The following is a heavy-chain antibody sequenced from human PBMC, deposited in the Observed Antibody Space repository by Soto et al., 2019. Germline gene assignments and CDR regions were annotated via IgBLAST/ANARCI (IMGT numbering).Heavy chain of an antibody. CDR1: GYTLTELS. D-gene: IGHD3-22*01. Sequence: QAQLVQSGAEVKKPGASVKVSCKVSGYTLTELSMHWVRQAPGKGLEWMGGFDPEDGETIYAQKFQGRVTMTEDTSTDTAYMELSSLRSEDTAVYYCATRNLYYYDSSGYYYEWGQGTLVTVSS. J-gene: IGHJ4*02. V-gene: IGHV1-24*01. CDR2: FDPEDGET. CDR3: ATRNLYYYDSSGYYYE.